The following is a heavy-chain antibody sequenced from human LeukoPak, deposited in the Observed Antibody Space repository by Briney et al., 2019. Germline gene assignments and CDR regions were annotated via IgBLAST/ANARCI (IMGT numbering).Heavy chain of an antibody. J-gene: IGHJ4*02. CDR3: ASQKGYDFPLAD. Sequence: VASVKVSCKASGYTFTSYDINWVRQATGQGLEWMGWMNPNSGNTGYAQKFQGRVTITRNTSISTAYMELSSLRSEDTAVYYCASQKGYDFPLADWGQGTLVTVSS. CDR2: MNPNSGNT. CDR1: GYTFTSYD. D-gene: IGHD5-12*01. V-gene: IGHV1-8*03.